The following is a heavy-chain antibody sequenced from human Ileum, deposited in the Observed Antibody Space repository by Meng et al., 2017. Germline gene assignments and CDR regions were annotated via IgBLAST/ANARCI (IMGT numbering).Heavy chain of an antibody. D-gene: IGHD3-10*01. Sequence: QVQLQESGPGLVKPSQTLSLTCSVSGCSFSSDNYYWTWIRQTPGKGLELIGLTYYNGSPFYNPSLRRRVTISVDTSKDQFSLKLTSVTAADTAVYYCARERRHYYGSGSFDYWGQGILVTVSS. CDR3: ARERRHYYGSGSFDY. CDR2: TYYNGSP. J-gene: IGHJ4*02. V-gene: IGHV4-30-4*01. CDR1: GCSFSSDNYY.